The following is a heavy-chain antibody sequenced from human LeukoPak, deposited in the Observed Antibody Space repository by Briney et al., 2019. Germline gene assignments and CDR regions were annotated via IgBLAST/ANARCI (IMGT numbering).Heavy chain of an antibody. CDR2: FDPEDDET. J-gene: IGHJ5*02. CDR1: GYTLTELS. D-gene: IGHD6-19*01. V-gene: IGHV1-24*01. Sequence: ASVKVSCKVSGYTLTELSIHWVRQAPGKGLEWMGGFDPEDDETIYAQKFQGRVTMTEDTSTDTAYMELSSLRSEDTAVYYCAMGAVAGTLAWFDPWGQGTLVTVSS. CDR3: AMGAVAGTLAWFDP.